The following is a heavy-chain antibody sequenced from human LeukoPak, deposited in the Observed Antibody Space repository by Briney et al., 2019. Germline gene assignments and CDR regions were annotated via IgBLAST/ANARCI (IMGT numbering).Heavy chain of an antibody. D-gene: IGHD3-16*01. Sequence: GGSLRLSCAASGFTFSSYSMNWVRQAPGKGLEWVSLIYSGDSTYYADSVKGRFTISRDNSKNTLYLQMSSLRADDTAVYYCARGVDNWGQGTLVTVSS. CDR3: ARGVDN. CDR1: GFTFSSYS. CDR2: IYSGDST. V-gene: IGHV3-66*01. J-gene: IGHJ4*02.